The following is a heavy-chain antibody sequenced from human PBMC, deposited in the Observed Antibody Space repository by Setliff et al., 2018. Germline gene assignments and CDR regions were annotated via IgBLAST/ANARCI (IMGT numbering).Heavy chain of an antibody. CDR1: GGSISTYY. Sequence: PSETLSLTCTVSGGSISTYYWSWIRQPPGKGLEWIGYIYCSGSTNYNPSLKSRVTISVDTSKNQFSLKLSSVTAADTAVYYCARDRRDGYNYFDYWGQGTLVTVSS. CDR2: IYCSGST. D-gene: IGHD5-12*01. V-gene: IGHV4-59*01. CDR3: ARDRRDGYNYFDY. J-gene: IGHJ4*02.